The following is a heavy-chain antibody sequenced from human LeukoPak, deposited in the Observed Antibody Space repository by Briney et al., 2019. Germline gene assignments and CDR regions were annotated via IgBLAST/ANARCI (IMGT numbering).Heavy chain of an antibody. CDR1: GFTFSSYG. V-gene: IGHV3-33*01. Sequence: GGSLRLSCAASGFTFSSYGMHWVRQAPGKGLEWVAVIWYDGGNKYYADSVKGRFTISRDNSKNTLYLQMNSLRAEDTAVYYCARSYYDFWSGPHEYYGMDVWGQGTTVTVSS. CDR2: IWYDGGNK. J-gene: IGHJ6*02. CDR3: ARSYYDFWSGPHEYYGMDV. D-gene: IGHD3-3*01.